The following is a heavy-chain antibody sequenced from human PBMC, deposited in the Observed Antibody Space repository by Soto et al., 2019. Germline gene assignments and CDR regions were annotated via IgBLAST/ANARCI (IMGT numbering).Heavy chain of an antibody. Sequence: GGSLRLSCAASGFTFNSYSMNWVRQAPGKGLEWVSYISSGSSAIYYADSVKGRFTISRDNAKNSLSLQMHSLRVEDTAVYYCARGFRIAAAATGFDYWGQGTLVTVSS. D-gene: IGHD6-13*01. CDR3: ARGFRIAAAATGFDY. CDR2: ISSGSSAI. V-gene: IGHV3-48*01. J-gene: IGHJ4*02. CDR1: GFTFNSYS.